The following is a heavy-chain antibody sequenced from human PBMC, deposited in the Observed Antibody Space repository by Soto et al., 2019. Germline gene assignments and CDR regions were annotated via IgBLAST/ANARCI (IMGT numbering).Heavy chain of an antibody. J-gene: IGHJ4*02. V-gene: IGHV3-30*18. CDR1: GFTFSSYG. Sequence: LRLSCAASGFTFSSYGMHWVRQAPGKGLEWVAVISYDGSNKYYADSVKGRFTISRDNSKNTLYLQMNSLRAEDTAVYYCANHRSXATMVREESAPYDYWGQGTLVTVSS. CDR2: ISYDGSNK. D-gene: IGHD3-10*01. CDR3: ANHRSXATMVREESAPYDY.